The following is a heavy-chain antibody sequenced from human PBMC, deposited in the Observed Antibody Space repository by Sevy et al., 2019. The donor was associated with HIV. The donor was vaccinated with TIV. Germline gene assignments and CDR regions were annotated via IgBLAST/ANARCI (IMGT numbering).Heavy chain of an antibody. Sequence: GGSLRLSCAASGFTFSSYWMHWVRQAPGKGLVWVTRINSDGSSTSYADSVKGRFTISRDNAKNTLYLQMNSLRAEDTAVYYCARAGSPPSAFDIWGQGTMVTVSS. CDR1: GFTFSSYW. CDR2: INSDGSST. J-gene: IGHJ3*02. V-gene: IGHV3-74*01. CDR3: ARAGSPPSAFDI. D-gene: IGHD2-2*01.